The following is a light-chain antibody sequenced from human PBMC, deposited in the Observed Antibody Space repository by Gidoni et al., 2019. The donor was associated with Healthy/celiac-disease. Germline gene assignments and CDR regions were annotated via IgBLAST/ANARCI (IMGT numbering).Light chain of an antibody. CDR2: KAS. J-gene: IGKJ4*01. V-gene: IGKV1-5*03. Sequence: IQMTHSPSTLSASVGDRVTITCRASQSISSWLAWYQQKPGKAPKLLIYKASSLESGVPSRFSGSGSGTEFTITISSLQPDDFATYYCQQYNSYLLTFGGGTKVEIK. CDR3: QQYNSYLLT. CDR1: QSISSW.